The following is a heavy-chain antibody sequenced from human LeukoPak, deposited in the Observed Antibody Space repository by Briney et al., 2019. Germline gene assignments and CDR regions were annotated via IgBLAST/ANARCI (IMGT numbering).Heavy chain of an antibody. Sequence: SVKVSCKASGGTFSSYAISWVRQAPGQGLEWMGRIIPIFGIANYAQKFQGRVTITADKSTSTAYMELSSLRSEDTAAYYCAGNPTSSNTPPEYYYGMDVWGQGTTVTVSS. CDR2: IIPIFGIA. D-gene: IGHD2/OR15-2a*01. J-gene: IGHJ6*02. CDR3: AGNPTSSNTPPEYYYGMDV. V-gene: IGHV1-69*04. CDR1: GGTFSSYA.